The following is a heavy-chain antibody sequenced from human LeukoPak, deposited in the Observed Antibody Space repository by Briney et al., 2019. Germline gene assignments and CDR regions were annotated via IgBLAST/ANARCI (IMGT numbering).Heavy chain of an antibody. Sequence: ASVKVSCKASGYTFTGYYMHWVRQAPGQGLEWMGWINPNSGGTNYAQKFQGRVTMTRDTSISTAYMELSRLISDDTAVYYCARDRDGGATTNNWFDPWGQGTLVTVSS. CDR2: INPNSGGT. V-gene: IGHV1-2*02. J-gene: IGHJ5*02. CDR3: ARDRDGGATTNNWFDP. D-gene: IGHD1-26*01. CDR1: GYTFTGYY.